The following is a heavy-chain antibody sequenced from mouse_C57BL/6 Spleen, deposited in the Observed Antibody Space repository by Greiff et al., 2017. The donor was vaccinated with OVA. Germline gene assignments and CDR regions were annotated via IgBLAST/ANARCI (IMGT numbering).Heavy chain of an antibody. CDR3: ARDSSGYARFAY. CDR2: IYPGSGST. Sequence: QVQLQQPGAELVKPGASVKMSCKASGYTFTSYWITWVKQRPGQGLEWIGDIYPGSGSTNYNEKFKSKATLTVDTSSSTAYMQLSSLTSEDSAVYYCARDSSGYARFAYWGQGTLVTVSA. D-gene: IGHD3-2*02. J-gene: IGHJ3*01. V-gene: IGHV1-55*01. CDR1: GYTFTSYW.